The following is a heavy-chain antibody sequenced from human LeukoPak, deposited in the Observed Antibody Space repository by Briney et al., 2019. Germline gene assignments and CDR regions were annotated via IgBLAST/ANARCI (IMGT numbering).Heavy chain of an antibody. CDR3: AKASAYSSGWYGSANFDY. D-gene: IGHD6-19*01. CDR1: GFTFSSYA. Sequence: GGSLRLSCAASGFTFSSYAMSWVRQAPGKGLEWVSAISGSGGSTYYADSVKGRFTISRDNSKNTLYLQMNSLRAEDTAVYYCAKASAYSSGWYGSANFDYWGQGTLVTVSS. J-gene: IGHJ4*02. V-gene: IGHV3-23*01. CDR2: ISGSGGST.